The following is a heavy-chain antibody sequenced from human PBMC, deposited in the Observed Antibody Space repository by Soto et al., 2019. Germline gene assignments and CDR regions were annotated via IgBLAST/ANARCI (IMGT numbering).Heavy chain of an antibody. CDR1: GGSVNGYY. J-gene: IGHJ4*01. CDR2: INHTGGT. Sequence: PSETLSLTCAVYGGSVNGYYWNWIRQPPGKGLEWIGEINHTGGTHYNPSLKSRVTMSVDTSKNQFSLRLSSVTAADTAIYYCERTTDMDTAMVYEFWGPGTLVTVSS. CDR3: ERTTDMDTAMVYEF. V-gene: IGHV4-34*01. D-gene: IGHD5-18*01.